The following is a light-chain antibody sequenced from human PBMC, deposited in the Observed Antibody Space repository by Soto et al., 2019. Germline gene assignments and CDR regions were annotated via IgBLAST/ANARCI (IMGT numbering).Light chain of an antibody. CDR1: QSVLYSSNNKNY. CDR3: QQYYSAPWT. V-gene: IGKV4-1*01. CDR2: WAS. Sequence: DIVVTQSPDSLAVSLGERATINCKSSQSVLYSSNNKNYLAWYQQKPGQPPKLLIYWASTRESGVPDRFSGSESGTDVTLPISSLQAEDVAVYYCQQYYSAPWTFGQGTKVEIK. J-gene: IGKJ1*01.